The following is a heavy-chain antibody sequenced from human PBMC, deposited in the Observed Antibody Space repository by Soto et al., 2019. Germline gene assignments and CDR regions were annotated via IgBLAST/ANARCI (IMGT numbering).Heavy chain of an antibody. CDR3: ARGLSWVAATPWFDP. J-gene: IGHJ5*02. CDR2: ISSSSSYI. V-gene: IGHV3-21*01. D-gene: IGHD2-15*01. CDR1: GFTFSSYS. Sequence: PGGSLRLSCAASGFTFSSYSMNWVRQAPGKGLEWVSSISSSSSYIYYADSVKGRFTISRDNAKNSLYLQMNSLRAEDTAVYYCARGLSWVAATPWFDPWGQGTLVTVSS.